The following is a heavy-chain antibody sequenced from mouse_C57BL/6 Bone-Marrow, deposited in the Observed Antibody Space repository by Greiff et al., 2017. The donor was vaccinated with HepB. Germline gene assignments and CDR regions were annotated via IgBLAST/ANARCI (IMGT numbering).Heavy chain of an antibody. D-gene: IGHD1-1*01. CDR3: STMRFRYYYGSIWCFDV. J-gene: IGHJ1*03. CDR1: GYTFTDHT. Sequence: VQLQQSDAELVKPGASVTISCKVSGYTFTDHTIHWMKQRPEQGLEWIGYIYPRDGSTKYNEQLKGKATLTADKASSTAYMQLNSLTSEDSAVYFCSTMRFRYYYGSIWCFDVWGTGTTVTVSS. CDR2: IYPRDGST. V-gene: IGHV1-78*01.